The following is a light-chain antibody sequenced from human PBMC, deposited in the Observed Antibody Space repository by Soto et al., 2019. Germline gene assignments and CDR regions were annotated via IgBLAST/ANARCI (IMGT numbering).Light chain of an antibody. CDR3: QQPGSSPGT. J-gene: IGKJ2*01. CDR1: QSISSY. Sequence: EIVLTQSPGTLSLSPGERATLSCRASQSISSYLAWYQQKPGQAPRLLIYGASSRATGIPDRFSGSGSGTDFSLTLTRLEPADFAVYYCQQPGSSPGTFGQGTKLEIK. CDR2: GAS. V-gene: IGKV3-20*01.